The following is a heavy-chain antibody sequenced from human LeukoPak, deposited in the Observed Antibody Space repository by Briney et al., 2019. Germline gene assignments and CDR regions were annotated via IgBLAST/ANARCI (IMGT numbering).Heavy chain of an antibody. CDR2: ISYDGRNK. V-gene: IGHV3-30*18. J-gene: IGHJ4*02. CDR3: SKATPPRDGSNPDY. Sequence: GRSLRLSCAASGFILSSYGMHWVRQAPGKGLEWVAVISYDGRNKYYADSVKGRFTISRDNSKNTLYLQMNSLRAEDTALYYCSKATPPRDGSNPDYWGQGTLVTVSS. CDR1: GFILSSYG. D-gene: IGHD4-4*01.